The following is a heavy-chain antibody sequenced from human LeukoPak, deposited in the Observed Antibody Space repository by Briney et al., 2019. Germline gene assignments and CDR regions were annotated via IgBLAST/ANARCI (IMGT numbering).Heavy chain of an antibody. CDR3: ARSPGGFDY. J-gene: IGHJ4*02. Sequence: PSETLSLTCTVSGGSIRSSYYYWGWIRQPPGKGLEWIGSIYDSGSTYYNPSLKSRVTISVDKSKNQFSLKLSSVTAADTAVYYCARSPGGFDYWGQGTLVTVSS. V-gene: IGHV4-39*07. CDR1: GGSIRSSYYY. CDR2: IYDSGST. D-gene: IGHD1-14*01.